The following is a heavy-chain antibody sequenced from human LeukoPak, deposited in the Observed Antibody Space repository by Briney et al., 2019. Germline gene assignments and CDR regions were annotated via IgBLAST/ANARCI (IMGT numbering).Heavy chain of an antibody. J-gene: IGHJ4*02. CDR2: ISSSSSSTI. V-gene: IGHV3-48*01. CDR1: GFTFSSHS. D-gene: IGHD6-19*01. CDR3: ASPNSMAGTHYFHY. Sequence: GGSLRLSCAASGFTFSSHSMNWVRQAPGKGLEWVSYISSSSSSTIYYADSVKGRFTISRDNSKSTLYLQMDSLRAEDTAVYYCASPNSMAGTHYFHYWGQGTLVTVSS.